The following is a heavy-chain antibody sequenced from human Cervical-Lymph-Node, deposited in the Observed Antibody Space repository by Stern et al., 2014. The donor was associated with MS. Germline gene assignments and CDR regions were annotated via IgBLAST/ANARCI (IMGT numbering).Heavy chain of an antibody. V-gene: IGHV1-69*01. J-gene: IGHJ5*02. Sequence: QMQLVQSGAEVKKPGSSVKVSCKASGGTFSSYAISWVRQAPGQGLEWMGGIIPIFGTANYAQKFQGRVTITADESTSTAYMELSSLRSEDTAVYYCARDLPSFMVRGTYNWFDPWGQGTLVTVSS. D-gene: IGHD3-10*01. CDR2: IIPIFGTA. CDR3: ARDLPSFMVRGTYNWFDP. CDR1: GGTFSSYA.